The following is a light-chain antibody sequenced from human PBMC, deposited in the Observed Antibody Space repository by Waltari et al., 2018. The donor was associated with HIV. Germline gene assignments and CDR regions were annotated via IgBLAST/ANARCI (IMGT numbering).Light chain of an antibody. CDR2: DVS. J-gene: IGLJ2*01. Sequence: QSALTQPRSVSGSPGQSVSISCTGTISDVGAYDSVPWYQQHPGKAPKLMIFDVSKRPSGVPDRFSGSKSDNTASLTISGLQAEDEADYYCCSYAGSDTFVLFGGGTKLTIL. V-gene: IGLV2-11*01. CDR3: CSYAGSDTFVL. CDR1: ISDVGAYDS.